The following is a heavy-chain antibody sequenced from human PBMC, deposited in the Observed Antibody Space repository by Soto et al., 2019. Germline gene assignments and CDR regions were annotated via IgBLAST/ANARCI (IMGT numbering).Heavy chain of an antibody. V-gene: IGHV5-51*01. Sequence: GESLKISCKALRTTFPNYWIAWVRQIPGKGLEGRGIIYPGDSDTRYSPSFQGQVTISADKSISTAYLQWSSLKASDTAMYYCARRACSSISCDGLMTTMTTEAFDIWGQGTMVTVSS. CDR3: ARRACSSISCDGLMTTMTTEAFDI. D-gene: IGHD4-17*01. J-gene: IGHJ3*02. CDR1: RTTFPNYW. CDR2: IYPGDSDT.